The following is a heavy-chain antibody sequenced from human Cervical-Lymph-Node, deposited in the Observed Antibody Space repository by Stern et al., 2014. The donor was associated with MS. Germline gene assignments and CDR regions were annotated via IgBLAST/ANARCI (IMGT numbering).Heavy chain of an antibody. CDR1: GYTFTDYY. D-gene: IGHD6-19*01. V-gene: IGHV1-46*01. CDR2: INPTTGGS. CDR3: AKIRPYSSGPHYFDY. J-gene: IGHJ4*02. Sequence: QVQLVESGAEVKKPGASVKVSCKTSGYTFTDYYLHWVRQAPGQGLQWMGMINPTTGGSNHAQKFQGRVTLTRDTSTTTVYMELRGLTPEDTATYYCAKIRPYSSGPHYFDYWGQGTRVTVS.